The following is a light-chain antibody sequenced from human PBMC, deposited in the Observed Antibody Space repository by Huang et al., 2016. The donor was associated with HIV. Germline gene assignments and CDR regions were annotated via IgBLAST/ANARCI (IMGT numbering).Light chain of an antibody. CDR1: QSLLHRNGYNY. CDR2: LGS. V-gene: IGKV2-28*01. Sequence: DIVMTQSPLSLPVTPGEPASISCRSSQSLLHRNGYNYLDWYLQKPGQSPQLLIYLGSNRASGVPDRVSGSGSGTDFTLKISRVEAEDVGVYYCMQALRTWTFGQGTKVEIK. CDR3: MQALRTWT. J-gene: IGKJ1*01.